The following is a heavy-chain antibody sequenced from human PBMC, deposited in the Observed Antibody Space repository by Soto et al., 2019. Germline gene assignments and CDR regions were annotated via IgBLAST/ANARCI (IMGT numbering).Heavy chain of an antibody. CDR1: GFTFSSYA. CDR3: AGTMFGEQPAIFDY. D-gene: IGHD3-3*01. V-gene: IGHV3-30-3*01. Sequence: QVQLVESGGGVVQPGRSLRLSCAASGFTFSSYAMHWVRQAPGKGLEWVAVISYDGSNKYYADSVKGRFTISRDNTKNTLYLQMNSLRAEDTAVYYCAGTMFGEQPAIFDYWGQGTLVTVSS. CDR2: ISYDGSNK. J-gene: IGHJ4*02.